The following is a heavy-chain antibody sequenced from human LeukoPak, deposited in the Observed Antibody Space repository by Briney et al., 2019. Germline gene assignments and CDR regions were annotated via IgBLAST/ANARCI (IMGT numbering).Heavy chain of an antibody. J-gene: IGHJ4*02. V-gene: IGHV4-59*01. CDR3: ARGLMMAIAGRGEFHY. Sequence: SETLSLTCIVSGGSISSYYWSWIRQPPGKGLEWVGYIYYSGSTNYNPSLKSRVTISVDTSKNQFSLKLSSVTAADTAVYYCARGLMMAIAGRGEFHYWGQGTLVTVSS. CDR1: GGSISSYY. D-gene: IGHD6-13*01. CDR2: IYYSGST.